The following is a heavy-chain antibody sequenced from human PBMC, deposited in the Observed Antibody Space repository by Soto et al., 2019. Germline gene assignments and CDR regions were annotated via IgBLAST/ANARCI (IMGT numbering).Heavy chain of an antibody. CDR3: AKGVFGVVQYGMDV. V-gene: IGHV3-23*01. Sequence: GSLRLSCAASGFTFSSYAMSWVRQAPGKGLEWVSAISGSGGSTYYADSVKGRFTISRDNSKNTLYLQMNSLRAEDTAVYYCAKGVFGVVQYGMDVWGQGTTVTVSS. D-gene: IGHD3-3*01. CDR1: GFTFSSYA. CDR2: ISGSGGST. J-gene: IGHJ6*02.